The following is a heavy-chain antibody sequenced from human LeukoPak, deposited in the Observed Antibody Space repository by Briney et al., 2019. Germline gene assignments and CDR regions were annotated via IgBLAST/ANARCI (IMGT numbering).Heavy chain of an antibody. J-gene: IGHJ4*02. CDR3: ARETQLAAAGYFDF. CDR1: GFTFSSYG. Sequence: PVGSLRLSCAASGFTFSSYGMHWVRQAPGKGLWRVANIKQDGSEKYYVDSLKGRFTISRDNDKHSLYLQMNSLRAEATAVYYCARETQLAAAGYFDFWGQGTLVTVSS. D-gene: IGHD6-13*01. CDR2: IKQDGSEK. V-gene: IGHV3-7*01.